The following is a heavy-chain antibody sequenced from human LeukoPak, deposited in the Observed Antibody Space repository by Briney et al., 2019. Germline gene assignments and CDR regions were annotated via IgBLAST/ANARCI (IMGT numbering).Heavy chain of an antibody. V-gene: IGHV4-34*01. CDR1: GGSFSGYY. Sequence: SETLSLTCAVYGGSFSGYYWSWIRQPPGKGLEWIGEINDSGSTNYIPSLESRVTLSVDTPKNQFSLNLNSVTAADTAVYYCARHRKRSGGYFGSGHDGFDIWGQGTMVTVSS. J-gene: IGHJ3*02. CDR2: INDSGST. CDR3: ARHRKRSGGYFGSGHDGFDI. D-gene: IGHD3-22*01.